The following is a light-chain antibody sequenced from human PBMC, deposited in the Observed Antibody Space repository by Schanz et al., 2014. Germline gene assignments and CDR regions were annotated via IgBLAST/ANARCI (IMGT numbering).Light chain of an antibody. Sequence: EIVMTQSPATLSVSPGERATLSCRASQSVSSNLAWYQQKPGQAPRLLIYGASSRPTGIPDRFSGSGSGTDFTLTITRLEPEDFAVYYCQQYGTSPFTFGPGTKVDIK. CDR3: QQYGTSPFT. CDR2: GAS. CDR1: QSVSSN. J-gene: IGKJ3*01. V-gene: IGKV3-20*01.